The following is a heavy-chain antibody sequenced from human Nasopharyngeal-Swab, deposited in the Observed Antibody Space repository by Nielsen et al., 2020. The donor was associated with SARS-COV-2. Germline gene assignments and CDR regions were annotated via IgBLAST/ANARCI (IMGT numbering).Heavy chain of an antibody. V-gene: IGHV3-21*01. CDR2: ISSSCSYM. J-gene: IGHJ4*02. D-gene: IGHD2-2*01. CDR1: GITFSDYT. CDR3: ASDSRY. Sequence: GESLKISCAASGITFSDYTMNWVRQAPGPGLEWVSSISSSCSYMYYTDSVKGRFTMSRDNAKNSLYLQMNSLRAEDTAVYYCASDSRYWGQGTLVTVSS.